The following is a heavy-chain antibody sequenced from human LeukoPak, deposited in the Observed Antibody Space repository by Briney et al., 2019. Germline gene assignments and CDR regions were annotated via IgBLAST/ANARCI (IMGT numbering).Heavy chain of an antibody. D-gene: IGHD6-19*01. CDR2: ISWNSGSK. V-gene: IGHV3-9*01. CDR3: AKDISPGIAVAGFGY. J-gene: IGHJ4*02. CDR1: GFTFDDYA. Sequence: GGSLRLSCAASGFTFDDYAMHWVRQAPGKGLEWVSGISWNSGSKGYADSVKGRFTISRDNAKNSLYLQMNSLRAEDTVLYYCAKDISPGIAVAGFGYWGQGTLVTVSS.